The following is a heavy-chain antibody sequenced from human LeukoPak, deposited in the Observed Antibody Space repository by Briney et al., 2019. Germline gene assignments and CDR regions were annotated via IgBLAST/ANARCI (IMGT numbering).Heavy chain of an antibody. CDR1: GGSINSYY. CDR3: ARVALGIVPARFPLTESYYGMDV. CDR2: IYYSGST. J-gene: IGHJ6*02. Sequence: PSETLSLTCSVSGGSINSYYWSWIRQPPGKGLEWIGYIYYSGSTYYNPSLKSRVTISVDTSKNQFSLKLSSVTAADTAVYYCARVALGIVPARFPLTESYYGMDVWGQGTTVTVSS. D-gene: IGHD2-2*01. V-gene: IGHV4-30-4*08.